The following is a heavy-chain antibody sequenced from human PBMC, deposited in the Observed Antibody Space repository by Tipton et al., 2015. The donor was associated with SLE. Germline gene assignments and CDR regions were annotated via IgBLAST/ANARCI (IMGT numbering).Heavy chain of an antibody. CDR2: INPSGGST. CDR3: ARDRDSGSYWDY. D-gene: IGHD1-26*01. V-gene: IGHV1-46*01. Sequence: QLVQSGSELKKPGASVKVSCKASGYTFTSYYIHWVRQAPGQGLEWMGIINPSGGSTSYAQKFQGRLTMTRDTSTSTVYLEVRTLRSEDTAVYYCARDRDSGSYWDYWGQGTLVTVSS. CDR1: GYTFTSYY. J-gene: IGHJ4*02.